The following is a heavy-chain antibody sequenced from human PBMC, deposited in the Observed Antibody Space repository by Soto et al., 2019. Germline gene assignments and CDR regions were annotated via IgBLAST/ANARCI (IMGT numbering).Heavy chain of an antibody. CDR3: AREGDYYGMDV. V-gene: IGHV1-18*01. Sequence: ASVKVSCKASGYTFTSYGISWVRQAPGQGLEWMGWISAYNGNTNYAQKLQGRVTMTTDTSTSTAYMELSRLRSDDTAVYYCAREGDYYGMDVWGQGTTVTVSS. CDR2: ISAYNGNT. CDR1: GYTFTSYG. J-gene: IGHJ6*02.